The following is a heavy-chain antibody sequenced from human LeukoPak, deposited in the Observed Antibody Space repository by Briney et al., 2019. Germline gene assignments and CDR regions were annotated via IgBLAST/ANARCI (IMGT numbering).Heavy chain of an antibody. J-gene: IGHJ5*02. CDR2: ISAYNGNT. D-gene: IGHD2-2*01. V-gene: IGHV1-18*01. CDR3: ARAPGYQLPNWFDP. Sequence: ASVKVSCKASGYTFTSYGISWVRQAPGQGLEWMGWISAYNGNTNYAQKLQGRVTMTTDTSTSTAYMELRSLRSDDTAVYYCARAPGYQLPNWFDPWGQGTLVTVSS. CDR1: GYTFTSYG.